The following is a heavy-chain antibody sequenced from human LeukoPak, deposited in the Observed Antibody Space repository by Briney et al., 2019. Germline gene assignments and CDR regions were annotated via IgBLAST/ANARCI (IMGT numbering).Heavy chain of an antibody. V-gene: IGHV3-66*01. Sequence: GGSPRLSCVVSGLTVSSNYMSWVRPAPGRGVEWGSVIYSGGTTNYADSVKGRFLVYRDNSKNTLYLQMNSLRAEDTAVYYCASKLTTGYWGQGTLVTVSS. J-gene: IGHJ4*02. CDR3: ASKLTTGY. D-gene: IGHD4-17*01. CDR1: GLTVSSNY. CDR2: IYSGGTT.